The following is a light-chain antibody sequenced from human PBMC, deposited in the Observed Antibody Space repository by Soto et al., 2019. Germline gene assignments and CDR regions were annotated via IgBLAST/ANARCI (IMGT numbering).Light chain of an antibody. J-gene: IGLJ1*01. CDR1: SSDVGTYNY. Sequence: QSVLTQPPSASGSPGQSVTISCTGTSSDVGTYNYVSWHQQHPGKAPKLLIYEVSKRPSGVPDRFSGSKSGNTASLTVSGLQAEDEADYYCISYARSDTYVFGTGTKVTV. CDR2: EVS. V-gene: IGLV2-8*01. CDR3: ISYARSDTYV.